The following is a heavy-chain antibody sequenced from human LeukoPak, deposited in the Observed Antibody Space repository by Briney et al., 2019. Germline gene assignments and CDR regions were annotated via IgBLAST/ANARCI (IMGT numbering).Heavy chain of an antibody. CDR1: GGTFSSYA. J-gene: IGHJ5*02. V-gene: IGHV1-69*05. D-gene: IGHD2-2*01. Sequence: SVKVSCKASGGTFSSYAISWVRQAPGQGLEWMGGIIPIFGTANYAQKFQGRVTITTDESTSTAYMELSSLRSEDTAVYYCANLFTSRNWFDPWGQETLVTVSS. CDR2: IIPIFGTA. CDR3: ANLFTSRNWFDP.